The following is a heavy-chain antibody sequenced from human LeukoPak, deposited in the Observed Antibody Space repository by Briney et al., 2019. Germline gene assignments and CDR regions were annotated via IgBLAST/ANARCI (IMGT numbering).Heavy chain of an antibody. CDR3: ARGALEYSSPYYYYYGMDV. V-gene: IGHV4-59*01. Sequence: SETLSLTCTVSGGSIIGFYWTWIRQPPGKGLEWIGYIYSSGNTNYNPSLKSRITMSVDTSKNQFSLNLSSVTAADTAVYYCARGALEYSSPYYYYYGMDVWGQGTTVTVSS. J-gene: IGHJ6*02. D-gene: IGHD6-6*01. CDR1: GGSIIGFY. CDR2: IYSSGNT.